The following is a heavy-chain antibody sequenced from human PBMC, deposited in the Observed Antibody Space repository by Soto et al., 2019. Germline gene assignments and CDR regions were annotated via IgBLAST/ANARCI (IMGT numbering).Heavy chain of an antibody. J-gene: IGHJ4*01. V-gene: IGHV4-59*01. CDR2: VYYRGSN. CDR1: GGSITSYY. CDR3: ARTTYTTSNYFDY. D-gene: IGHD2-2*02. Sequence: QVQLQESGPGLVKPSETLSLTCTVSGGSITSYYWSWNRQPPGKGLEWIAYVYYRGSNTYNPSLESRVTMSVDTSKNQFSLNLSSVTAADTAVYYCARTTYTTSNYFDYWGHGTLVTVSS.